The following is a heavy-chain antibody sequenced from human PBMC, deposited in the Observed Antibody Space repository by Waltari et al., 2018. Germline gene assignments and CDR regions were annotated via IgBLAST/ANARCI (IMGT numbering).Heavy chain of an antibody. CDR2: IIPIFGTA. CDR3: ARIWFRDRLGGYYFDY. J-gene: IGHJ4*02. CDR1: GGTFSSYA. D-gene: IGHD3-10*01. Sequence: QVQLVQSGAEVKKPGSSVKVSCKASGGTFSSYAISWVQQAPGQGLEWMGGIIPIFGTANYAQKFQGRVTITADESTSTAYMELSSLRSEDTAVYYCARIWFRDRLGGYYFDYWGQGTLVTVSS. V-gene: IGHV1-69*13.